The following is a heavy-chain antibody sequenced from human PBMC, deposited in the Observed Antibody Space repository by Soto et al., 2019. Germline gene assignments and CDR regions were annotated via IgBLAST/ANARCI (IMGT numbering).Heavy chain of an antibody. Sequence: QVQLVQSGAEVKKPGSWVKVSCKASGGTFSSYAISWGRQAPGQGLEWLGGITPILGTANYAQKFQGRVTITADESTSTAYMELSSLRSEDTAVYYCARGESAAVAGPFDYWGQGTLVTVSS. CDR1: GGTFSSYA. J-gene: IGHJ4*02. CDR3: ARGESAAVAGPFDY. V-gene: IGHV1-69*01. D-gene: IGHD6-19*01. CDR2: ITPILGTA.